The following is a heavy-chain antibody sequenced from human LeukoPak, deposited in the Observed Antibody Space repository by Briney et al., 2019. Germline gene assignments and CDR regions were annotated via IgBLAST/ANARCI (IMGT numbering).Heavy chain of an antibody. CDR2: INHSGST. D-gene: IGHD3-3*01. CDR1: GGSFSGYY. J-gene: IGHJ5*02. CDR3: ARSITIFGDNWFDP. Sequence: SETLSLTCAVYGGSFSGYYWSWIRQPPGKGLEWIGEINHSGSTNYNPSLKSRVTISVDTSKNQFSLKLSSVTAADTAVYYCARSITIFGDNWFDPWGQGTLVTVSS. V-gene: IGHV4-34*01.